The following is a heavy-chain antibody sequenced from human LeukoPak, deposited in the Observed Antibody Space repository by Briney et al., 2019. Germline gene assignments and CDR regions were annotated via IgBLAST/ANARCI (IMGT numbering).Heavy chain of an antibody. CDR3: ARTRYGSGSYYNLDY. CDR1: GGSISSGDYY. J-gene: IGHJ4*02. Sequence: SETLSLTCTVSGGSISSGDYYWSWIRQPPGKGLEWIGYIYYSGSTYYNPSLKSRVTISVDTSKNQFSLKLSSVTAADTAVYYCARTRYGSGSYYNLDYWGQGTLVTVSS. CDR2: IYYSGST. V-gene: IGHV4-30-4*01. D-gene: IGHD3-10*01.